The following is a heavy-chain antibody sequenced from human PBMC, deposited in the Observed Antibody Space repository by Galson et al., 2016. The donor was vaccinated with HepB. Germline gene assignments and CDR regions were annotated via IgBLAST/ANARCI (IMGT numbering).Heavy chain of an antibody. CDR1: GDSISSYF. CDR3: ARLRYSGNFDF. V-gene: IGHV4-59*01. D-gene: IGHD5-12*01. Sequence: QIQLQESGPGRVKPSETLSLTCSVSGDSISSYFWSWIRQPPGKGLEWIGYVYSSGSTIYNPSLQSRVTMSVDTSKNPFSLHLGSVTAADTAVFYCARLRYSGNFDFWGEGTLVTVSS. CDR2: VYSSGST. J-gene: IGHJ4*02.